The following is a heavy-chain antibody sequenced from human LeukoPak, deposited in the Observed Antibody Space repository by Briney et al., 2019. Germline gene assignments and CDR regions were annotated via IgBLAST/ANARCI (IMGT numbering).Heavy chain of an antibody. CDR2: INPSGGST. Sequence: ASVKVSCKASGYTFTSYYMHWVRQAPGQGLEWMGIINPSGGSTSYAQKFQGRVTMTEDTSTDTAYMELSSLRSEDTAVYYCATRRRWELGHFHYWGQGTLVTVSS. CDR1: GYTFTSYY. D-gene: IGHD1-26*01. V-gene: IGHV1-46*01. CDR3: ATRRRWELGHFHY. J-gene: IGHJ4*02.